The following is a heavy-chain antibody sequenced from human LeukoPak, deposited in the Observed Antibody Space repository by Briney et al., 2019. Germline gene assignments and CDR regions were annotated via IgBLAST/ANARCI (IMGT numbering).Heavy chain of an antibody. J-gene: IGHJ4*02. CDR1: GFTFSSYW. V-gene: IGHV3-74*01. CDR2: INSDGSST. D-gene: IGHD6-19*01. Sequence: PGGSLRLSCAASGFTFSSYWMFWVRQAPGKGLVWVSYINSDGSSTSYADSVKGRFTISRDNAKNTLYLQMNSLRAEDTAVYYCARAQWLAFDYWGQGILVTVSS. CDR3: ARAQWLAFDY.